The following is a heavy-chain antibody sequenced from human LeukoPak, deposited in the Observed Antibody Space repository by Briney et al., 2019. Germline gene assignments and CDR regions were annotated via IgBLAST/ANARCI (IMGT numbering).Heavy chain of an antibody. Sequence: SETLSLTCTVSGGSISSGDYYWSWIRQPPGKGLEWIGYIYYSGSTYYNPSLKSRVTISVDTSKNQFSLKLSSVTAADTAVYYCARGPDDKQFHTGGDWGQGTLVTVSS. J-gene: IGHJ4*02. CDR2: IYYSGST. CDR1: GGSISSGDYY. D-gene: IGHD3-9*01. CDR3: ARGPDDKQFHTGGD. V-gene: IGHV4-30-4*01.